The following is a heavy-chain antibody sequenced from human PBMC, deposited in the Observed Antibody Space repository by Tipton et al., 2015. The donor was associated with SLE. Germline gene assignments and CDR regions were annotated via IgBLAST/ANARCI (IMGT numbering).Heavy chain of an antibody. J-gene: IGHJ3*02. V-gene: IGHV4-4*02. CDR3: ARPHIMAAAGDQAPTAFDI. Sequence: TLSLTCAVSGGSISSDNWWSWVRQPPGKGLEWIGEIYHSGSTNYNPSLKSRVTISVDKSKNQVSLKLSSVTAADTAVYYCARPHIMAAAGDQAPTAFDIWGQWTMVTVSS. CDR1: GGSISSDNW. CDR2: IYHSGST. D-gene: IGHD6-13*01.